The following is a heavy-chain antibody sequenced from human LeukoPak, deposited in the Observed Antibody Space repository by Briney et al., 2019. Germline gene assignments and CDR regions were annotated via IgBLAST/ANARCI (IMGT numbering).Heavy chain of an antibody. Sequence: GGSLRLSCAASGFTFSNAYMSWVRQAPGKGLEWVGRIKSKTDYWTTDYAAPVKGRFTISRNDSENTVYLQMDSLKTEDTAVYYCTTDDIISGRGFLRYEFWGQGTLVTVSS. D-gene: IGHD1-26*01. CDR3: TTDDIISGRGFLRYEF. CDR2: IKSKTDYWTT. CDR1: GFTFSNAY. J-gene: IGHJ4*02. V-gene: IGHV3-15*01.